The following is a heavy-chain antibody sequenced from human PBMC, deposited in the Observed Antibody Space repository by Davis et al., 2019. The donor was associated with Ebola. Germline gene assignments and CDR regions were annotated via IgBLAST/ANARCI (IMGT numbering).Heavy chain of an antibody. V-gene: IGHV3-7*01. CDR2: IKEDGSEK. CDR3: ANLEWVNPDY. J-gene: IGHJ4*02. Sequence: GESLKISCVASRFTFSRSWMNWVRQAPGQGLEWVASIKEDGSEKYHVHSVEGRFTISRDNAKNSLYLQMNSLRAEDTAVYYCANLEWVNPDYWGQGVVVTVSS. D-gene: IGHD3-3*01. CDR1: RFTFSRSW.